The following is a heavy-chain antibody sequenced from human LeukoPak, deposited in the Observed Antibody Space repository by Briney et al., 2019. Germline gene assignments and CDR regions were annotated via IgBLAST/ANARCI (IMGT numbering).Heavy chain of an antibody. CDR2: ISSSSSYI. CDR1: GFTFDDYG. V-gene: IGHV3-21*01. J-gene: IGHJ4*02. CDR3: ARDFLGSIAARALDY. D-gene: IGHD6-13*01. Sequence: GGSLRLSCAASGFTFDDYGMSWVRQAPGKGLEWVSSISSSSSYIYYADSVKGRFTISRGNAKNSLYLQMNSLRAEDTAVYYCARDFLGSIAARALDYWGQGTLVTVSS.